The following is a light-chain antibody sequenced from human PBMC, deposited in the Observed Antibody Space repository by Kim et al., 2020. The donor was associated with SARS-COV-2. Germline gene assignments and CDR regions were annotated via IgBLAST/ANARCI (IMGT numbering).Light chain of an antibody. Sequence: PEQPLTTSCTETSSDVGGYTYVSWYQQHPGKAPKLMIYEVSKRPSGVPDRFSGSKSGNTASLTVSGLQAEDEADYYCSSYAGSNRVFGTGTKVTVL. CDR2: EVS. CDR3: SSYAGSNRV. V-gene: IGLV2-8*01. CDR1: SSDVGGYTY. J-gene: IGLJ1*01.